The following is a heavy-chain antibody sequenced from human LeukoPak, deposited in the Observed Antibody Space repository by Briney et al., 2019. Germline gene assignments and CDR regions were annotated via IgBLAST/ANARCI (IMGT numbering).Heavy chain of an antibody. CDR2: ISSSSSYI. D-gene: IGHD5-18*01. J-gene: IGHJ4*02. CDR1: GFTFSSYS. CDR3: ARAIQLWPLFDY. Sequence: GGSLRLSCAASGFTFSSYSMNWVRQAPGKGLEWVSSISSSSSYIYYADSVKGRFTIPRDNAKNSLYLQMNSLRAEDTAVYYCARAIQLWPLFDYWGQGTLVTVSS. V-gene: IGHV3-21*01.